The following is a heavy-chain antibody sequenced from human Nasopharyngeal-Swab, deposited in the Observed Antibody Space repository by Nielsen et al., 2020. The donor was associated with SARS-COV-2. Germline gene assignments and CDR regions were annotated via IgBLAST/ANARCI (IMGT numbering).Heavy chain of an antibody. CDR2: IKQDGSEK. J-gene: IGHJ4*02. V-gene: IGHV3-7*03. Sequence: WIRQPPGKGLEWVANIKQDGSEKYYVDSVKGRFTISRDNAKNSLYLQMNSLRAEDTAVYYCARRTGGRGFDYWGQGTLVTVSS. CDR3: ARRTGGRGFDY. D-gene: IGHD3-16*01.